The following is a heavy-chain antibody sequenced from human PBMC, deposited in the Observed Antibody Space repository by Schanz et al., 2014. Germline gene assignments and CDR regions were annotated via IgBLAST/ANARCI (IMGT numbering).Heavy chain of an antibody. CDR1: GFIFSDYY. CDR3: AKGRFGELSAFDI. D-gene: IGHD3-10*01. CDR2: ISSGGTTT. J-gene: IGHJ3*02. V-gene: IGHV3-11*01. Sequence: QVQLVESGGGLVKPGGSLRLSCAASGFIFSDYYMAWIRQAPGKGPEYVSYISSGGTTTYHSDSVKGRFTISRDSAENSLYLQLNSLRADDTAVYYCAKGRFGELSAFDIWGQGTMVTVSS.